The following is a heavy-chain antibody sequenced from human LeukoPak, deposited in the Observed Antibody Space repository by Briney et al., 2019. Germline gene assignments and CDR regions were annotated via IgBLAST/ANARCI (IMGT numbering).Heavy chain of an antibody. J-gene: IGHJ5*02. CDR2: ISSSGSTI. CDR3: ARDNVPAAIENWFDP. V-gene: IGHV3-11*01. CDR1: GFTFSDYY. D-gene: IGHD2-2*02. Sequence: AGGSLRLSCAASGFTFSDYYMSWIRQAPGEGLEWVSYISSSGSTIYYADSVKGRFTISRDNAKNSLYLQMNSLRAEDTAVYYCARDNVPAAIENWFDPWGQGTLVTVSS.